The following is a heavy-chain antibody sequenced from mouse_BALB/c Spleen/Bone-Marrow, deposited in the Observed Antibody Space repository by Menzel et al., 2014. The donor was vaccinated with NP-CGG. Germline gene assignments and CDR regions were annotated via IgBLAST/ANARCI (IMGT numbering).Heavy chain of an antibody. CDR1: GFTFXSYT. D-gene: IGHD2-4*01. CDR3: TRDDYDGAWFAY. CDR2: TSSGGSYT. J-gene: IGHJ3*01. Sequence: EVKLQESGGGLVKPGGSLKLSCAASGFTFXSYTMSWVRQTPEKRLEWVATTSSGGSYTYYPDSVKGRFTISRDNAKNTLYLQMSSLKSEDTAMYYCTRDDYDGAWFAYWGQGTLVTVSA. V-gene: IGHV5-6-4*01.